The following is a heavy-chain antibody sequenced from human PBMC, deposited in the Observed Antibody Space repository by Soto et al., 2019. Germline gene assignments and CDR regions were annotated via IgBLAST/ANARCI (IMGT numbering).Heavy chain of an antibody. CDR3: ARDASYCGGDLCYYYGMDV. CDR1: GFTFSSYW. D-gene: IGHD2-21*02. J-gene: IGHJ6*02. CDR2: IKQDGSEK. Sequence: GGSLRLSCAASGFTFSSYWMSWVRQAPGKGLEWVANIKQDGSEKYYVDSVKGRFTISRDNAKNSLYLQMNSLRAEDTAVYYCARDASYCGGDLCYYYGMDVWGQGTTVTVSS. V-gene: IGHV3-7*05.